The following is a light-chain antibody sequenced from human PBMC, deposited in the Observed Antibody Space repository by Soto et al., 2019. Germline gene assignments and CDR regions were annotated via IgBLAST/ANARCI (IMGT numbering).Light chain of an antibody. CDR2: DAS. J-gene: IGKJ5*01. V-gene: IGKV3-11*01. CDR1: QTVSSY. Sequence: EIVLTQSPATLSLSPGERATLSCRASQTVSSYLLWYQQKRGQAPRLLIYDASNRATGIPARFSGTGSGTDFTLTISRLEPEDFAVYYCQHFGDSPITFGQGTRLEIK. CDR3: QHFGDSPIT.